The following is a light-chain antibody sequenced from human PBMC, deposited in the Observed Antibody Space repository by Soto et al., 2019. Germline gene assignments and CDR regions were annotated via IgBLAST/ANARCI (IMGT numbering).Light chain of an antibody. CDR1: QTVPNNY. Sequence: EIVLTQSPGTLSLSAGDGVSLSCRASQTVPNNYLAWYQQKPDQAPRLLIFGASNRATGIPDRFGGSGSGTDFNISISRLEPEDFAVYYCQQYGPSPLTFCGGARLEVK. CDR2: GAS. J-gene: IGKJ4*01. V-gene: IGKV3-20*01. CDR3: QQYGPSPLT.